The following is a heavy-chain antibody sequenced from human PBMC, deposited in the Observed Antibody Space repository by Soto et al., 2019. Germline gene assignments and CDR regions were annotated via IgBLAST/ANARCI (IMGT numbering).Heavy chain of an antibody. J-gene: IGHJ4*02. CDR1: GFTFSSYS. CDR2: ISSSSSTI. V-gene: IGHV3-48*01. Sequence: EVQLVESGGGLVQPGGSLRLSCAASGFTFSSYSMNWVRQAPGKGLEWVSYISSSSSTIYYADSVKGRFTISRDNAKNSLYLQMNSLRAEDTAVYYCARDSAVVAATPYYFDYWGQGTLVTVSS. D-gene: IGHD2-15*01. CDR3: ARDSAVVAATPYYFDY.